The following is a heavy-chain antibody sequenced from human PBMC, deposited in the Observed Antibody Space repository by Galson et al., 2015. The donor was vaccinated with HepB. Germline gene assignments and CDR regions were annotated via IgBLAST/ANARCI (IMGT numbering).Heavy chain of an antibody. CDR3: AKEYCSSASPHYYCYGMDV. CDR2: MAYDGSNK. V-gene: IGHV3-30*18. CDR1: GFTFSSYA. J-gene: IGHJ6*02. Sequence: SLRLSCAASGFTFSSYAMHWVRQAPGKGLEWVAVMAYDGSNKYHADSVKGRFTISRDNSKNTLYLQMNSLRAEDTAVYYCAKEYCSSASPHYYCYGMDVWGQGTTVTVSS. D-gene: IGHD2-2*01.